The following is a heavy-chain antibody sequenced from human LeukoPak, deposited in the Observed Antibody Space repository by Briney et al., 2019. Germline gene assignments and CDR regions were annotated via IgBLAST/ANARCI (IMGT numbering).Heavy chain of an antibody. CDR1: GFTVSDYY. D-gene: IGHD1-26*01. CDR3: ARATSSSGQTSGDYYYYYMDV. Sequence: GGSLRLSCAASGFTVSDYYMTWIRQAPGKGLEWVAVISYDGSNKYYADSVKGRFTISRDNSKNTLYLQMNSLRAEDTAVYYCARATSSSGQTSGDYYYYYMDVWGKGTTVTVSS. V-gene: IGHV3-30*03. J-gene: IGHJ6*03. CDR2: ISYDGSNK.